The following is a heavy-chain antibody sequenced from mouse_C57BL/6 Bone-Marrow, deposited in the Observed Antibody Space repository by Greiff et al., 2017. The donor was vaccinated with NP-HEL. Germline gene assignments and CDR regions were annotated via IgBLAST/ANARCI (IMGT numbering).Heavy chain of an antibody. Sequence: EVQLQESGGGLVKPGGSLKLSCAASGFTFSSYAMSWVRQTPEKRLEWVAYISSGGDYIYYADTVKGRFTISRDNARNTLYLQMSSLKSEDTAMYYCTRASIYYYGSSYAMDYWGQGTSVTVSS. CDR1: GFTFSSYA. J-gene: IGHJ4*01. V-gene: IGHV5-9-1*02. D-gene: IGHD1-1*01. CDR2: ISSGGDYI. CDR3: TRASIYYYGSSYAMDY.